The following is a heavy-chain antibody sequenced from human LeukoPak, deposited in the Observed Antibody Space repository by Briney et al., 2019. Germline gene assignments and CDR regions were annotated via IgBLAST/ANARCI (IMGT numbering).Heavy chain of an antibody. V-gene: IGHV1-2*02. CDR2: INPNSGGT. CDR3: ARVPKGYCSSTSCYAFDC. Sequence: ASVKVSCKASGYTFTGYYMHWVRQAPGQGLEWMGWINPNSGGTNYAQKFQGRVTMTRDTTISTAYMELSRLRSDDTAVYYCARVPKGYCSSTSCYAFDCWGQGTLVTVSS. J-gene: IGHJ4*02. D-gene: IGHD2-2*01. CDR1: GYTFTGYY.